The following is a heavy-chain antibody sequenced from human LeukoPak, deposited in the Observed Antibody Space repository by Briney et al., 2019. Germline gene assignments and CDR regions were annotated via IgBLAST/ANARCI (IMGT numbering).Heavy chain of an antibody. CDR3: ARGRLGRQHASFFDS. Sequence: SETLSLTCSVSDGSIGTYYWGWIRQPPGKGLEWSGYIYYSGSTTYNPSLKSRVTVSVDTSRNQFSLKLTSMTAADTAVYYCARGRLGRQHASFFDSWGQGTLVTVSS. J-gene: IGHJ4*02. CDR2: IYYSGST. D-gene: IGHD2-2*01. V-gene: IGHV4-59*08. CDR1: DGSIGTYY.